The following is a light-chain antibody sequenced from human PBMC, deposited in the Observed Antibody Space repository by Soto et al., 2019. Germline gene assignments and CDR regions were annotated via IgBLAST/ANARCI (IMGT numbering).Light chain of an antibody. CDR1: QSISNW. CDR3: QQYDSYWT. J-gene: IGKJ1*01. V-gene: IGKV1-5*01. Sequence: IHMTHAPSTLSASVLYRVTITFRASQSISNWLAFYQQKPGKAPNLLIYAASSFYSGVPSRFSGSGSGTEFTLTISSLQPDDFATYYCQQYDSYWTFGQGTKVDIK. CDR2: AAS.